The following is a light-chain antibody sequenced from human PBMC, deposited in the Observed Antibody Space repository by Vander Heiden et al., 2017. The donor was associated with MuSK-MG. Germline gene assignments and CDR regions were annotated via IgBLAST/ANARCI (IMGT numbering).Light chain of an antibody. V-gene: IGKV3-20*01. CDR3: QQYCSSPPYT. CDR2: GAS. Sequence: DIVLTQSPGTLSLSPGERATLSCRASQSVSSSYLAWYQQKPGQAPRRLIYGASSRATGIPDRFSGSGSGTDFTLTISRLDPEDFAVYYCQQYCSSPPYTFGQGTKLEIK. J-gene: IGKJ2*01. CDR1: QSVSSSY.